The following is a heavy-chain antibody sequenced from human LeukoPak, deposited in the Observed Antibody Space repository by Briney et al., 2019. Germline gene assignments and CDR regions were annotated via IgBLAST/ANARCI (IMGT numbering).Heavy chain of an antibody. D-gene: IGHD6-13*01. J-gene: IGHJ4*02. V-gene: IGHV1-69*13. CDR2: IIPIFGTA. Sequence: WASVKVSCKASGGTFSSYAISWVRQAPGQGLEWMGGIIPIFGTANYAQKFQGRVTITADESTSTAYMELSSLRSEDTAVYYCAREGYSSSQPGYWGQGTLVTVSS. CDR3: AREGYSSSQPGY. CDR1: GGTFSSYA.